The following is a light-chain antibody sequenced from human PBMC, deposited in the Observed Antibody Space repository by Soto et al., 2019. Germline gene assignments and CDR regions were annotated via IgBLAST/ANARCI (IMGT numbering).Light chain of an antibody. CDR3: QQYNNWPPMYT. J-gene: IGKJ2*01. CDR2: GAS. Sequence: EIVMTQSPATLSVSPGERATLPCRASQSVSSNLAWYQQKPGQAPRLLIYGASTRDTGIPARFSGSGSGTEFTLTISSLQSEDFAVYYCQQYNNWPPMYTFGQGTKLEIK. V-gene: IGKV3-15*01. CDR1: QSVSSN.